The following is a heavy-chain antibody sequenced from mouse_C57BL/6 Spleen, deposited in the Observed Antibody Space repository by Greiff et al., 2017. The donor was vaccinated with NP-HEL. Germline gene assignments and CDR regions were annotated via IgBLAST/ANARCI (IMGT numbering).Heavy chain of an antibody. J-gene: IGHJ2*01. V-gene: IGHV1-64*01. Sequence: VQLQQSGAELVKPGASVKLSCKASGYTFTSYWMHWVKQRPGQGLEWIGMIHPNSGSTNYNEKFKSKATLTVDKSSSTAYMQLSSLTSEDSAVYYCARRITTVVAHYFDYWGQGTTLTVSS. CDR2: IHPNSGST. D-gene: IGHD1-1*01. CDR1: GYTFTSYW. CDR3: ARRITTVVAHYFDY.